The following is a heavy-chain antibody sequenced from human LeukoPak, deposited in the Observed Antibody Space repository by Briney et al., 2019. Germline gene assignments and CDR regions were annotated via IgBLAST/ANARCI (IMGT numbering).Heavy chain of an antibody. D-gene: IGHD5-18*01. Sequence: GESLKISRKGSGYSFTSYWIGWVRQMPGKGLEWMGIIYPGDSDTRYSPSFQGQVTISADKSISTAYLQWSSLKASDTAMYYCARRGYSYGEGSYGMDVWGQGTTVTVSS. V-gene: IGHV5-51*01. J-gene: IGHJ6*02. CDR3: ARRGYSYGEGSYGMDV. CDR2: IYPGDSDT. CDR1: GYSFTSYW.